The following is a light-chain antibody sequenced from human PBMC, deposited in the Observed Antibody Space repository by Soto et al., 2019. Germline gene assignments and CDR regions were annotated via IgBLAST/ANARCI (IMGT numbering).Light chain of an antibody. CDR3: QQYGSSPPLT. CDR1: NTISRY. J-gene: IGKJ4*01. V-gene: IGKV1-39*01. Sequence: DIQMTQSPSSLSASVRDILTITCRASNTISRYLKWYQQRPGKATNLLIYSASCLQSGVASRFSGSGSGTDFTLTISRLEPEDFAVYYCQQYGSSPPLTFGGGTKV. CDR2: SAS.